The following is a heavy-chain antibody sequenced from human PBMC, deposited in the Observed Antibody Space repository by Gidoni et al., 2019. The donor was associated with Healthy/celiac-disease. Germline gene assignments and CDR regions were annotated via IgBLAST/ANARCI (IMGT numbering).Heavy chain of an antibody. CDR1: GFPFSSSG. CDR3: AKDEVPVMAGMGTPQYYFDY. J-gene: IGHJ4*02. V-gene: IGHV3-30*18. Sequence: QVQLVESGGGVVQPGRSLRLSCAASGFPFSSSGMHWVRQAPGKGLEWVAVISYDGSNKYYADSVKGRFTISRDNSKNTLYLQMNSLRAEDTAVYYCAKDEVPVMAGMGTPQYYFDYWGQGTLVTVSS. D-gene: IGHD6-19*01. CDR2: ISYDGSNK.